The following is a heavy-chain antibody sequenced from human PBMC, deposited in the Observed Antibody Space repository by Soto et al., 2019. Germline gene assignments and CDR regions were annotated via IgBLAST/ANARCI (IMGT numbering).Heavy chain of an antibody. CDR1: GFTFSNLS. CDR2: ISSSSSYI. Sequence: GGSLRLPCAASGFTFSNLSMNWVLQAPGKGLEWVSSISSSSSYIYYADSVKGRFTISRDNAKNSLYLQMNSLRAEDTAVYYCLQTGKWKPVDIWGQGTMVTVSS. J-gene: IGHJ3*02. V-gene: IGHV3-21*01. CDR3: LQTGKWKPVDI. D-gene: IGHD1-26*01.